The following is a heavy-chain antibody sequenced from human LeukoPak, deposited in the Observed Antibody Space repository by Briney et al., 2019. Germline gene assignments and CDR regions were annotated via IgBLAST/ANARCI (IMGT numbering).Heavy chain of an antibody. V-gene: IGHV3-48*01. CDR2: ISRSSRTI. CDR3: ARQAVARPFDL. J-gene: IGHJ3*01. Sequence: GGSLRLSCTASGFTFSTSSMNWVRQAPGKGLEWLSFISRSSRTIYYADSVKGRFTISRDNAKNSLYLQMSSLRVEDTAVYYCARQAVARPFDLWGQGTMVAASS. CDR1: GFTFSTSS.